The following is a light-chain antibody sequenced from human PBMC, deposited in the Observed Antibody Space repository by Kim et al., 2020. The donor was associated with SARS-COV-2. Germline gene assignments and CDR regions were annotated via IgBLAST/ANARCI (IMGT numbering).Light chain of an antibody. CDR1: NLDEKY. CDR3: QAWDRNNEVF. Sequence: SYELTQPPSVSVSPGQTASITCSGDNLDEKYVCWYQQKARRSPELVIYQDSKRPSGIPDRFSGSNTGHTATLTISGAQAMDEADYYCQAWDRNNEVFFGG. CDR2: QDS. J-gene: IGLJ2*01. V-gene: IGLV3-1*01.